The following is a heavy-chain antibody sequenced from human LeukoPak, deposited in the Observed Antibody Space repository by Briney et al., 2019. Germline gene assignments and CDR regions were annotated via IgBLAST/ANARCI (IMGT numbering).Heavy chain of an antibody. V-gene: IGHV3-66*01. CDR2: IYSGGST. CDR1: GFTFSSYS. Sequence: GGSLRLSCAASGFTFSSYSMNWVRQAPGKGLEWVSVIYSGGSTYYADSVKGRFTISRDNAKNSLYLQMNSLRAEDTAVYYCARDARWGGYWGQGTLVTVSS. D-gene: IGHD3-16*01. CDR3: ARDARWGGY. J-gene: IGHJ4*02.